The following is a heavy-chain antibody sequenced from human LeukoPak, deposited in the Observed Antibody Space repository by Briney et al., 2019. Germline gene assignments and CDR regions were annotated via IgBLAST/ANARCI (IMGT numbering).Heavy chain of an antibody. Sequence: GASVKVSCKASGYTFTSYGISWVRQAPGQGLEWTGRIIPILGIANYAQKFQGRVTITADKSTSTAYMELSSLRSEDTAVYYCARLTDSSGYAGIDYWGQGTLVTVSS. CDR2: IIPILGIA. CDR3: ARLTDSSGYAGIDY. D-gene: IGHD3-22*01. CDR1: GYTFTSYG. V-gene: IGHV1-69*04. J-gene: IGHJ4*02.